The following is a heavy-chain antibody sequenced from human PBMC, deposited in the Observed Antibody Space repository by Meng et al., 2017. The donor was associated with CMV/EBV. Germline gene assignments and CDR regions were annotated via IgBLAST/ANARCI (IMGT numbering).Heavy chain of an antibody. D-gene: IGHD5-12*01. V-gene: IGHV3-30*02. CDR3: AKDSGYDSSLYYYYYYGMDV. CDR2: IRYDGSNK. J-gene: IGHJ6*02. Sequence: GGSLRLSCAASGFTFSSYGMHWVRQAPGKGLEWVAFIRYDGSNKYYADSVKGRFTISRDNSKNTLYLQMNNLRAEDTAVYYCAKDSGYDSSLYYYYYYGMDVWGQGTTVTVSS. CDR1: GFTFSSYG.